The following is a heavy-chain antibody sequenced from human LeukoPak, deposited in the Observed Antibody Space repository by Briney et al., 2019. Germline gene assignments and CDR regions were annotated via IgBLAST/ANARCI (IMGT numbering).Heavy chain of an antibody. CDR3: ARGYYDSTSPGAFDI. CDR2: IYYSGTT. Sequence: SETLSLTCTVSGGFISSNSAYWSWIRQPPGKALEWIGNIYYSGTTYYNPSLQSRVTISVDRSKNQFSLKLSSVTAADTAVYYCARGYYDSTSPGAFDIWGQGTMVTVSS. D-gene: IGHD3-22*01. V-gene: IGHV4-39*07. CDR1: GGFISSNSAY. J-gene: IGHJ3*02.